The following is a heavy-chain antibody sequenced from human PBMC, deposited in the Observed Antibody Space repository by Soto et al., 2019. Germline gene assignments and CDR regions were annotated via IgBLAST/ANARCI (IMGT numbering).Heavy chain of an antibody. Sequence: QVQEVQSGVEVRRPGSSVKVSCKASGDTFKNCVISWVRQAPGQGLEWMRGIIPLFGTTDFAQRFQGRLTITTDESTTTAYMELSRLRSEDTATYYCAAELGFGKLSVVWGQGTTVIVSS. D-gene: IGHD7-27*01. V-gene: IGHV1-69*01. CDR1: GDTFKNCV. J-gene: IGHJ6*02. CDR3: AAELGFGKLSVV. CDR2: IIPLFGTT.